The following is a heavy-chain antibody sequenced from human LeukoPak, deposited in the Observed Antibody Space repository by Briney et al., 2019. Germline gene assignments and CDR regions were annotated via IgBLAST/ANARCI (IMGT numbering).Heavy chain of an antibody. CDR1: GLTVSSNY. J-gene: IGHJ4*02. V-gene: IGHV3-66*02. D-gene: IGHD1-26*01. CDR3: ASEVGATTTDY. Sequence: GGSLRLSCAASGLTVSSNYMSWVRQAPGKGLEWVSVIYSGGSTYYADSVKGRFTISRDNSKNTLYLQMNSLRAEDTAVYYCASEVGATTTDYWGQGTLVTVSS. CDR2: IYSGGST.